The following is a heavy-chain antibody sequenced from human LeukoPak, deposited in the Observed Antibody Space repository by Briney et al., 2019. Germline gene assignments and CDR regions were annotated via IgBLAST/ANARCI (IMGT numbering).Heavy chain of an antibody. V-gene: IGHV3-30*02. Sequence: PGGSLRLSCAASGFTFSSYGMHWVRQAPGKGLEWVAFIRYDGSNKYYADSVKGRFTISRDNSKNTLYLQMNSLRAEDTAVYYCAKDGSSWYEYYYYMDVWGKGTTVTISS. D-gene: IGHD6-13*01. J-gene: IGHJ6*03. CDR1: GFTFSSYG. CDR3: AKDGSSWYEYYYYMDV. CDR2: IRYDGSNK.